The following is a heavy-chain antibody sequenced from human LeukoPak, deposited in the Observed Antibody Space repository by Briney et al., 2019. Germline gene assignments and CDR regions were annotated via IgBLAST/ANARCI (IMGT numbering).Heavy chain of an antibody. D-gene: IGHD2-2*01. CDR2: IYHSGST. V-gene: IGHV4-30-2*01. J-gene: IGHJ5*02. CDR3: ARGAVPAAIVWFDP. Sequence: PSQTLSLTCAVSGGSISSGGYSWSWIRQPPEKGLEWIGYIYHSGSTYYNPSLKSRVTISVDRSKNQFSLKLSSVTAADTAVYYCARGAVPAAIVWFDPWGQGTLVTVSS. CDR1: GGSISSGGYS.